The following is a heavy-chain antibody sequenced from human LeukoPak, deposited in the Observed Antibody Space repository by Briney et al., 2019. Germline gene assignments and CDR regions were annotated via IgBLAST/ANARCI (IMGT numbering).Heavy chain of an antibody. CDR2: ISSSGSTI. Sequence: GGSLRLSCAASGFTFSSYEMNWVRQAPRKGLEWVSYISSSGSTIYYADSVKGRFTISRDNAKNSLYLQMNSLRAEDTAVYYCARDRGHKYSYGPIDYWGQGTLVTVSS. CDR3: ARDRGHKYSYGPIDY. CDR1: GFTFSSYE. V-gene: IGHV3-48*03. D-gene: IGHD5-18*01. J-gene: IGHJ4*02.